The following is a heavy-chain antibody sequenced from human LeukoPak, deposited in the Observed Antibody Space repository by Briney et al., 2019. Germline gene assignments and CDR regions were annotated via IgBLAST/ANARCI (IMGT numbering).Heavy chain of an antibody. J-gene: IGHJ4*02. Sequence: PGGSLRLSCAASGFTFSSYAMSWVRQAPGKGLEWVSAISGRGVSTSGDSVKGRFTISRDSSKSTLYLQMNSLRGEDTAIYYCAKAVQEYYGTPVDWGQGTLVTVSS. CDR1: GFTFSSYA. V-gene: IGHV3-23*01. CDR3: AKAVQEYYGTPVD. CDR2: ISGRGVST. D-gene: IGHD4-17*01.